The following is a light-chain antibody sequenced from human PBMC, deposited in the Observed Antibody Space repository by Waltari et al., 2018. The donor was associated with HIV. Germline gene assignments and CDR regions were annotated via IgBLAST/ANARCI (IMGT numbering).Light chain of an antibody. CDR1: QTVLYSSNKKNF. Sequence: DIVMTQSPDSLAVPLGGRATITCNSSQTVLYSSNKKNFLSWYQQKPGQPPKLLISWATTRDSGVPDRFSGSGSGTDFTLTVSSLQAEDVAFYYCQQYYSTPYTFGRGTKV. V-gene: IGKV4-1*01. CDR2: WAT. J-gene: IGKJ2*01. CDR3: QQYYSTPYT.